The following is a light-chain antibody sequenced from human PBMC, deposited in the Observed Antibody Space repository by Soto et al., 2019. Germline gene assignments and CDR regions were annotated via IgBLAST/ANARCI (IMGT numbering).Light chain of an antibody. CDR1: QSISSW. CDR2: VLL. CDR3: QQYNSYYPA. J-gene: IGKJ1*01. Sequence: DIQMTQSPSTLSASLGDRVTITCRASQSISSWLSCYQHKPGKDPRLPPYVLLSWECVVPSSVRDRGTGTEFTINISSLQPDDFATYYSQQYNSYYPAFGQGTKVDIK. V-gene: IGKV1-5*01.